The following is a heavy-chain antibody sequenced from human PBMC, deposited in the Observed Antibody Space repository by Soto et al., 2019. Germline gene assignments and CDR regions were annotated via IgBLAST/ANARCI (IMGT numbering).Heavy chain of an antibody. Sequence: QVQLQESGPGLVNPSQTLSLTCTVSGDSISGGYYWSWIRQHPGKGLEWIGYVSPSGTTYYNPSLNGRVSISRDTSKNQFSLEVTSVTAADTAVYHCARDRGGYGMDVWGQGTTVTVSS. CDR1: GDSISGGYY. CDR2: VSPSGTT. CDR3: ARDRGGYGMDV. V-gene: IGHV4-31*03. J-gene: IGHJ6*02.